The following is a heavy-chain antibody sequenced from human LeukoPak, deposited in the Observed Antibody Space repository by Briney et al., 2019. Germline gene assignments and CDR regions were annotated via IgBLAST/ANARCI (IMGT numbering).Heavy chain of an antibody. J-gene: IGHJ4*02. Sequence: GASVKVSCKASGYTFTSYGISWVRQAPGQGLEWMGWISAYNGNTNYAQKLQGRVTMTTDTSTSTAYMELRSLRSDDTAVYYCARTFYYYGSGSYYDYWGQGTLVTVSS. CDR3: ARTFYYYGSGSYYDY. CDR2: ISAYNGNT. D-gene: IGHD3-10*01. CDR1: GYTFTSYG. V-gene: IGHV1-18*01.